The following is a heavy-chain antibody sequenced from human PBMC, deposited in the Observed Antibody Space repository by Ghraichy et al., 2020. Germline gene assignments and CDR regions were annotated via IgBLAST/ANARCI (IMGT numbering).Heavy chain of an antibody. CDR3: ARGRKLLWFGATYGMDV. D-gene: IGHD3-10*01. CDR1: GGSFSGYY. CDR2: INHSGST. J-gene: IGHJ6*02. Sequence: SQTLSLTCAVYGGSFSGYYWSWIRQPPGKGLEWIGEINHSGSTNYNPSLKSRVTISVDTSKNQFSLKLSSVTAADTAVYYCARGRKLLWFGATYGMDVWGQGTTVTVSS. V-gene: IGHV4-34*01.